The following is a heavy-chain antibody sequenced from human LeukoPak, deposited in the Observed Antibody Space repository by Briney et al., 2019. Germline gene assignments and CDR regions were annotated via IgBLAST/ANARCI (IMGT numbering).Heavy chain of an antibody. CDR1: GFTFTDFW. Sequence: GGSLRLSCAASGFTFTDFWMRWVRQAPGKGLEWVSVISGGGGSTYYADSVKGRFTISRDNSKNTLFLQMNSLRAEDTAVYYCAKGGYCSSTSCYVGWFDPWGQGTLVTVSS. V-gene: IGHV3-23*01. CDR3: AKGGYCSSTSCYVGWFDP. D-gene: IGHD2-2*01. CDR2: ISGGGGST. J-gene: IGHJ5*02.